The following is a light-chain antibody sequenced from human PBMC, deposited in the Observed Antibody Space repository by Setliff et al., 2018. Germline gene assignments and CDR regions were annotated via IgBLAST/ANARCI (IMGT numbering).Light chain of an antibody. V-gene: IGLV2-14*01. CDR3: SSYSTGNTLVL. J-gene: IGLJ2*01. Sequence: QSALTQPASVSGSPGQSITISCTGTSSDVGDYKYVSWYQQLPGKAPKLIIYEVNNRPSGISLRFSGSKSANTASLTIAGLQPEDESIYYCSSYSTGNTLVLFGGGTKVTVL. CDR2: EVN. CDR1: SSDVGDYKY.